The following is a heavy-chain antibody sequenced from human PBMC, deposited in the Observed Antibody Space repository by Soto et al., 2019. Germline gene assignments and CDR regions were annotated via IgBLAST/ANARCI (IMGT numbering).Heavy chain of an antibody. CDR1: GFTVSSNY. Sequence: EVQLVESGGGLVQPGGSLRLSCAASGFTVSSNYMSWVRQAPGKGLEWVSVIYSGGSTYYADSVKGRFTISRDNSKNTLYLQMNSLRAEDTAVYYCARLWFGSDNWFDPWGQGTLVTVSS. J-gene: IGHJ5*02. CDR2: IYSGGST. D-gene: IGHD3-10*01. CDR3: ARLWFGSDNWFDP. V-gene: IGHV3-66*04.